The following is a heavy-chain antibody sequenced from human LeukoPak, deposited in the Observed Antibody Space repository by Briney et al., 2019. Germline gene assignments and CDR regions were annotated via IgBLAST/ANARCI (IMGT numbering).Heavy chain of an antibody. J-gene: IGHJ4*02. D-gene: IGHD3-22*01. V-gene: IGHV4-61*02. CDR2: IYTSGST. CDR1: GGYISSGSHY. CDR3: ARGGSYYYDSSGLL. Sequence: PSQTLSLTCTVSGGYISSGSHYWSWIRQPAGKGLEWIGRIYTSGSTDYSPSLKSRVTISVDTSKNQFSLKLSSVTAADTAVYYCARGGSYYYDSSGLLWGQGTLVTVSS.